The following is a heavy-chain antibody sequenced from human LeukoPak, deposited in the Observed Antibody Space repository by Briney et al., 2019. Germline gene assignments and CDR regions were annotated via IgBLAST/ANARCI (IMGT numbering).Heavy chain of an antibody. Sequence: GGSLRLSCATSGFTFNAYWMYWVRQVPGKGLVWVSRINREGTSTSYADSVKGRVTISRDNSKNSLYLQMNSLRADDTAVYYCAREPRYSYDLNGMDVWGQGTTVTVSS. D-gene: IGHD5-18*01. J-gene: IGHJ6*02. V-gene: IGHV3-74*01. CDR3: AREPRYSYDLNGMDV. CDR2: INREGTST. CDR1: GFTFNAYW.